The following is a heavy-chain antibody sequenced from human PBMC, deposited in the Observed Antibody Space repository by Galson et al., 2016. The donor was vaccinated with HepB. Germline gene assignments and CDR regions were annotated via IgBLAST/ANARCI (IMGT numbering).Heavy chain of an antibody. CDR2: ISSSSNSI. D-gene: IGHD6-25*01. CDR3: ARDGRCQRGMDV. V-gene: IGHV3-21*01. Sequence: SLRLSCAASGFTFSSYNMNWVRQAPGKGLEWVSSISSSSNSIYDADSVQGRFTISRDNSKRSVCLQMNSLRTEDTAVYYCARDGRCQRGMDVWGQGTTVTVSS. CDR1: GFTFSSYN. J-gene: IGHJ6*02.